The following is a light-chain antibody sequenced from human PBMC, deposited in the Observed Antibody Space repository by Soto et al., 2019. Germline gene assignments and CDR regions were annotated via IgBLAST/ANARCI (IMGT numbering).Light chain of an antibody. CDR3: QQYGTSLFS. CDR2: GTS. CDR1: QSVNNNY. J-gene: IGKJ3*01. Sequence: IVLTQSPGAVSLSPGEGATLSCRASQSVNNNYLAWYQQKPGQAPRLLIYGTSSRATGIPDRFSGSGSGTDFTLTISRLEPEDFAVYYCQQYGTSLFSFGPGTKVDIK. V-gene: IGKV3-20*01.